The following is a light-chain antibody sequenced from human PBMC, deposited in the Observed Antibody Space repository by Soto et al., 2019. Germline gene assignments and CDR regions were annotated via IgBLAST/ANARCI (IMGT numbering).Light chain of an antibody. V-gene: IGKV3-15*01. CDR2: GAS. Sequence: EIVMTQSPATLSVSPGERATLSCRASQSVSSNLAWYQQKPGQAPRLLIYGASTRATGIPARFSGSGSGTEFTLTISSLQSEDFAVYYCQQYNNWPLFGQGNKVDLK. J-gene: IGKJ1*01. CDR1: QSVSSN. CDR3: QQYNNWPL.